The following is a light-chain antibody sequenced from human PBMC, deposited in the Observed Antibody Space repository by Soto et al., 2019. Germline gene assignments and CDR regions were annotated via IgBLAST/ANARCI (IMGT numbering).Light chain of an antibody. J-gene: IGKJ1*01. CDR1: QSVSSSY. Sequence: EIVLTQSPGTLSLSPGERATLSCRASQSVSSSYLAWYQQKPGQAPRLLIYGASSMATGIPDRFSGSGSGTDFTRTISRLEPDDVAVYYCQQYGSSPQTFGQGTKVEIK. CDR2: GAS. CDR3: QQYGSSPQT. V-gene: IGKV3-20*01.